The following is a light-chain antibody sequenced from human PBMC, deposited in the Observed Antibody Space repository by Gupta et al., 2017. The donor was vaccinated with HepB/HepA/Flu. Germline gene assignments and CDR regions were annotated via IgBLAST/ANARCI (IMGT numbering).Light chain of an antibody. Sequence: QSVLTQPPSVSAAPGQKVTIACSGSSSNIGNNYVSWYQHLPGTAPKLLIFENNKRPSGIPDRFSGSKSGTSATLGITGLQTGDEADYYCGTWDSSLSVYVFGTETEVTVL. J-gene: IGLJ1*01. CDR1: SSNIGNNY. CDR3: GTWDSSLSVYV. CDR2: ENN. V-gene: IGLV1-51*02.